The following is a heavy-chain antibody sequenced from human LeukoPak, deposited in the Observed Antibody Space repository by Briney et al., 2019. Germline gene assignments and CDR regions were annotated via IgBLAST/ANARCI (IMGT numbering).Heavy chain of an antibody. Sequence: GGSLRLSCAASGFTFSSYAMHWVRKAPGKGLEWVAVISYDGSNKYYADSVKGRFTISRDNSKNTLYLQMNSLRAEDTAVYYCARDLDSLPAFGVDYWGQGTLVTVSS. J-gene: IGHJ4*02. CDR3: ARDLDSLPAFGVDY. D-gene: IGHD3-10*01. V-gene: IGHV3-30-3*01. CDR1: GFTFSSYA. CDR2: ISYDGSNK.